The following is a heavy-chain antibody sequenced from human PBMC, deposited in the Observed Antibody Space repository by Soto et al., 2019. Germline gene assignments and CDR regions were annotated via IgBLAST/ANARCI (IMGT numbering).Heavy chain of an antibody. CDR2: INAGNGNT. CDR1: GYTFTSYA. Sequence: QVQLVQSGAEVKKPGASVKVSCKASGYTFTSYAMHWVRQAPGQRLEWMGWINAGNGNTKYSRKFQRRVTITRDTSASTPYMELSSRRSEDTAVYYCLLLGSESTDYWGQGTLVTVSS. D-gene: IGHD1-26*01. V-gene: IGHV1-3*01. CDR3: LLLGSESTDY. J-gene: IGHJ4*02.